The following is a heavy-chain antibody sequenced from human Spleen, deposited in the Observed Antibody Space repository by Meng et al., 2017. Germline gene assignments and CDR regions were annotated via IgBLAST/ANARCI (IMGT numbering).Heavy chain of an antibody. CDR2: IDWDDDK. CDR3: ARNRDDFWSGYQGYWFDP. V-gene: IGHV2-70*04. D-gene: IGHD3-3*01. Sequence: SGPTLVKPTHTLTLTSTFSGFSLSTSGMRVSWIRQPPGKALEWLARIDWDDDKFYSTSLKTRLTISKDTSKNQVVLTMTNMDPVDTATHYCARNRDDFWSGYQGYWFDPWGQGTLVTVSS. CDR1: GFSLSTSGMR. J-gene: IGHJ5*02.